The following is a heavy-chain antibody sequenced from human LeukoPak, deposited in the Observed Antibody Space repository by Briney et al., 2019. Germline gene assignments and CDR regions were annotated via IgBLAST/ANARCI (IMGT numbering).Heavy chain of an antibody. V-gene: IGHV1-8*01. CDR2: MNPNSGNT. D-gene: IGHD4-23*01. J-gene: IGHJ4*02. CDR1: GYTFTSYD. Sequence: ASVKVSCKASGYTFTSYDINWVRQATGQGLEWMGWMNPNSGNTGYAQKFQGRVTMTRNTSISTAYMELSSLRSEDTAVYHCARVYRQLRPYYFDYWGQGTLVTVSS. CDR3: ARVYRQLRPYYFDY.